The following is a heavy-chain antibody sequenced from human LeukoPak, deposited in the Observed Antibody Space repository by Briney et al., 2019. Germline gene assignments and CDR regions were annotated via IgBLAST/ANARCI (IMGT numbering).Heavy chain of an antibody. CDR2: IWYDGSNK. CDR1: GFTFSSYG. J-gene: IGHJ4*02. D-gene: IGHD3-10*01. V-gene: IGHV3-33*06. CDR3: AKAFNPRSGSPPGPEY. Sequence: GRSLRLSCAASGFTFSSYGMHWVRQAPGKGLEWVAVIWYDGSNKYYADSVKGRFTISRDNSKNTLYLQMNSLRAEDTAVYYCAKAFNPRSGSPPGPEYWGQGTLVTVSS.